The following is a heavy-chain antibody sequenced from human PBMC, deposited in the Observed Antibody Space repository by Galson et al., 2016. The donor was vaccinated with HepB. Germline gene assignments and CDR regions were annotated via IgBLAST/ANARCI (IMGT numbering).Heavy chain of an antibody. V-gene: IGHV3-21*01. CDR2: ISSGGSNI. CDR3: AREHSYYYYAIDV. D-gene: IGHD1-26*01. CDR1: GFDFNYYS. J-gene: IGHJ6*02. Sequence: SLRLSCAASGFDFNYYSMSWVRQAPGKGLEWVSSISSGGSNIYYADSVKGRFTISRDNAKKSLYLQMNSLRAEDTAVYSCAREHSYYYYAIDVWGQGTTVTVSS.